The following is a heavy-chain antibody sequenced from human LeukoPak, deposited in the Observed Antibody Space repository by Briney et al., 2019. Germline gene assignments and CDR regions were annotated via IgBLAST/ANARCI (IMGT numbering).Heavy chain of an antibody. CDR3: ARNGQHVNLFDP. D-gene: IGHD1-14*01. CDR2: INPANSET. CDR1: GYSFTNYW. V-gene: IGHV5-51*01. J-gene: IGHJ5*02. Sequence: KYGESLKISCQGSGYSFTNYWIGWVRQMPGKGLEWMGIINPANSETIYSPSFQGQVSISVDKSINTAYLQWSSLKASDTAMYYCARNGQHVNLFDPWGQGTLVTVSS.